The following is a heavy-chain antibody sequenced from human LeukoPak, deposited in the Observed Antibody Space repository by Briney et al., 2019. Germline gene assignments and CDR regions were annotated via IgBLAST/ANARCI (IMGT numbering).Heavy chain of an antibody. CDR1: GGSISSSSYY. J-gene: IGHJ6*03. CDR3: ARELRYYYMDV. Sequence: PSETLSPTCTVSGGSISSSSYYWGWIRQPPGKGLEWIGYIYYSGSTNYNPSLKSRVTISVDTSKNQFSLKLSSVTAADTAVYYCARELRYYYMDVWGKRTTVTISS. V-gene: IGHV4-61*01. CDR2: IYYSGST.